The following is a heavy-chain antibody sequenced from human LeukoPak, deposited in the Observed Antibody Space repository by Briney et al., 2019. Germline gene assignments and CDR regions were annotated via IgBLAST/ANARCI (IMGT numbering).Heavy chain of an antibody. CDR1: GGSISSYY. Sequence: SETLSLTCTVSGGSISSYYWSWIRQPPGKGLEWIGYIYYSGSTNYNPSLKSRVTISVDTSKNQFSLKLSSVTPEDTAVYYCARVANLAVGFDAFDIWGQGTMVTVSS. D-gene: IGHD6-19*01. V-gene: IGHV4-59*12. CDR3: ARVANLAVGFDAFDI. J-gene: IGHJ3*02. CDR2: IYYSGST.